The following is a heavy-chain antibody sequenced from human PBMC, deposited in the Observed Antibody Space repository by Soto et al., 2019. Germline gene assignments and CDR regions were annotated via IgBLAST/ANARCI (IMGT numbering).Heavy chain of an antibody. CDR1: GGSISSGGYS. Sequence: QLQLQESGSGLVKPSQTLSLTCAVSGGSISSGGYSWSWIRQPPGKGLEWIGYIYHSGSTYYNPSLKSRVTISVDRSKNQFSLKLSSVTAEDTAVYYCARAVDIVATIGGGNNWFDPWGQGTLVTVSS. CDR3: ARAVDIVATIGGGNNWFDP. J-gene: IGHJ5*02. D-gene: IGHD5-12*01. V-gene: IGHV4-30-2*01. CDR2: IYHSGST.